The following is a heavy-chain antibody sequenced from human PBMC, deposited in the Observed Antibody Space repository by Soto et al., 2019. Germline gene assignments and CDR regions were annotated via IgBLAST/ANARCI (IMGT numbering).Heavy chain of an antibody. CDR3: ARTGDPFMITSGGANNWFDP. CDR2: IIPIFGTA. D-gene: IGHD3-16*01. CDR1: GGTFSSYA. J-gene: IGHJ5*02. Sequence: SVKVSCKASGGTFSSYAISWVRQAPGQGLEWMGGIIPIFGTANYAQKFQGGVTITADESTSTAYMELSSLRSEDTAVYYCARTGDPFMITSGGANNWFDPWGQGTLVTVSS. V-gene: IGHV1-69*13.